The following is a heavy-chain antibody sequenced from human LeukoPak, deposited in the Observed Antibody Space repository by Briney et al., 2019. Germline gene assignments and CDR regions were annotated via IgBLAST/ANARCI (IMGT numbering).Heavy chain of an antibody. J-gene: IGHJ3*02. V-gene: IGHV3-66*01. CDR1: GFTVSSNY. CDR3: AREAEYCSSTSCYAGTRGAFDI. Sequence: GGSLRLSCAASGFTVSSNYMSWVRQAPGKGLEWVSVIYSGGSTYYADSVKGRFTISRDNSKNTLYLQMNSLRAEDTAVYYCAREAEYCSSTSCYAGTRGAFDIWGQGTMVTVSS. CDR2: IYSGGST. D-gene: IGHD2-2*01.